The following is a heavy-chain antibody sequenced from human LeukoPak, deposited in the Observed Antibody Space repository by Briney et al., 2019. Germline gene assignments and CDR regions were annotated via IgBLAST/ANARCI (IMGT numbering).Heavy chain of an antibody. V-gene: IGHV1-18*01. CDR1: GYTFTSYG. CDR3: AVVGATRPPFDY. CDR2: ISAYNGST. D-gene: IGHD1-26*01. J-gene: IGHJ4*02. Sequence: ASVKVSCKASGYTFTSYGISWVRQAPGQGLEWMGWISAYNGSTNYAQKLQGRVTMTTDTSTSTAYMELRSLRSDDTAVYYCAVVGATRPPFDYWGQGTLVTVSS.